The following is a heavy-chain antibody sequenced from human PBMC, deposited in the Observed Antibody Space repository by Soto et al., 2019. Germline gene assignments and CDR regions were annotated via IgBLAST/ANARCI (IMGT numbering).Heavy chain of an antibody. CDR3: AKVPPVVTALSGAFDI. Sequence: PGGSLRLSCAASGFTLNNYAISWVRQAPGKGLQWVSTISRSGDNTYYADSVKGRFTLSRDNSKNTLYLQMNSLRAEDTAVYYCAKVPPVVTALSGAFDIWGQGTMVTVSS. CDR1: GFTLNNYA. J-gene: IGHJ3*02. CDR2: ISRSGDNT. D-gene: IGHD2-21*02. V-gene: IGHV3-23*01.